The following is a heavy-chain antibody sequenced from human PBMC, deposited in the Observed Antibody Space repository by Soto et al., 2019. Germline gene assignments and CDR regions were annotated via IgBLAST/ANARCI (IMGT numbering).Heavy chain of an antibody. CDR3: ARAVCSSTSCYIWSWFDP. J-gene: IGHJ5*02. D-gene: IGHD2-2*02. CDR1: CGSISSGGYY. V-gene: IGHV4-31*03. CDR2: IYYSGST. Sequence: SETLSLTFTGSCGSISSGGYYWSWIRQHPGKGLEWIGYIYYSGSTYYNPSLKSRVTISVDTSKNQFSLKLSSVTAADTAVYYCARAVCSSTSCYIWSWFDPWGKGPLVTVSS.